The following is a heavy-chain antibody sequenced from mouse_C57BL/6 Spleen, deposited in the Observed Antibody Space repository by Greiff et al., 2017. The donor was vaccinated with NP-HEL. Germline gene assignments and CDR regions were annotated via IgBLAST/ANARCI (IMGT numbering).Heavy chain of an antibody. V-gene: IGHV1-15*01. CDR3: TRGYPYYFDD. J-gene: IGHJ2*01. CDR2: IDPETGGT. Sequence: QVQLQQSGAELVRPGASVTLSCKASGYTFTDYEMPWVKQTPVHGLEWIGAIDPETGGTAYNQKFKGKAILTADKSSSTAYMELRSLTSEDAAVYYCTRGYPYYFDDWGQGTTLTVSS. D-gene: IGHD2-2*01. CDR1: GYTFTDYE.